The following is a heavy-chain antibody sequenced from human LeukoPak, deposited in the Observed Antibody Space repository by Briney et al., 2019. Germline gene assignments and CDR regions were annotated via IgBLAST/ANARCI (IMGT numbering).Heavy chain of an antibody. J-gene: IGHJ4*02. Sequence: GGSLRLSCAASGFPFPTYAMTWVRQAPGKGLEWVSAITSTGGSTFYADSVKGRFTSSRDNSKNTLFLQMNSLRVEDTAVYYCAKDHSSGWNDFWGQGTLVTVSS. CDR2: ITSTGGST. CDR1: GFPFPTYA. CDR3: AKDHSSGWNDF. D-gene: IGHD6-19*01. V-gene: IGHV3-23*01.